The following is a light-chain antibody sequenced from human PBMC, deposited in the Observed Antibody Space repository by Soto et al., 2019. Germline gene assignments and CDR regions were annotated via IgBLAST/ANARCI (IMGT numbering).Light chain of an antibody. CDR2: DAS. Sequence: DVQMTQSPSTLSASVGDRVTITCRSIQSISSWLAWDQQKPGKAPKLLIYDASSLESGVPSRFSGSGSGTEFTLTISSLQPDDFATYYCQQYNSYSPTFGQGTKVDNK. CDR1: QSISSW. V-gene: IGKV1-5*01. CDR3: QQYNSYSPT. J-gene: IGKJ1*01.